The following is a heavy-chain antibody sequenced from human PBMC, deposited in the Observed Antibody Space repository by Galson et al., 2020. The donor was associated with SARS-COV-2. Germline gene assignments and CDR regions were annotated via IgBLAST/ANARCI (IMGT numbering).Heavy chain of an antibody. CDR2: VSHSGTT. J-gene: IGHJ2*01. V-gene: IGHV4-38-2*02. Sequence: SETLSLTCTVSGYSVSTTNYWGWVRQPPGRGLEWIGRVSHSGTTYYNPPLKSRVTISVDTSKNQFSRWLPSVTAADTALYYCARQGVNRIVLGTVPGGYVELLGRGTLVTGSS. D-gene: IGHD2-15*01. CDR3: ARQGVNRIVLGTVPGGYVEL. CDR1: GYSVSTTNY.